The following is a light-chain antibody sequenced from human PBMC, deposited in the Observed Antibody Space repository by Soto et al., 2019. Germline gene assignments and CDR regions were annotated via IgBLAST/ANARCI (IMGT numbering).Light chain of an antibody. CDR3: QQYASSPLT. J-gene: IGKJ4*01. V-gene: IGKV3-20*01. CDR1: QSVGRNF. Sequence: EIVLTQSPGTLSLSPGERATLFCRASQSVGRNFLAWYQHKPGQDPRLLIHGASTRATGLPYRFSGSLSGTDFPLSIGSLEPEDSAEYYCQQYASSPLTFGRGTNVEIK. CDR2: GAS.